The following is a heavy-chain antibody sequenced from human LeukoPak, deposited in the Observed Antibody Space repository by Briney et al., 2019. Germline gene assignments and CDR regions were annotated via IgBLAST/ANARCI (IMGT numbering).Heavy chain of an antibody. CDR2: INPNSGDT. V-gene: IGHV1-2*06. J-gene: IGHJ4*02. D-gene: IGHD2-21*02. CDR1: GYTFTGYY. CDR3: ARDYCGGDCFPDY. Sequence: ASVKVSCTASGYTFTGYYVHWVRQAPGQGLEWMGRINPNSGDTNYAQKFQGRVTMTRDTSISTAYMELGRLRSDDTAVYYCARDYCGGDCFPDYWGQGTLVTVSS.